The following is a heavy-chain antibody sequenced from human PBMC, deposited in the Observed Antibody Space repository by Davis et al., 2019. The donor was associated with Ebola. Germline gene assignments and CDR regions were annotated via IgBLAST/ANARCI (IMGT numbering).Heavy chain of an antibody. V-gene: IGHV1-46*01. CDR2: INPSDGNT. J-gene: IGHJ5*02. CDR1: GYTFTSYY. Sequence: AASVKVSCKASGYTFTSYYMHWVRQAPGQGLEWMGIINPSDGNTNYAQKFQGRVTMNRDTSTTTVYMELSSLRSEDTAVYYCARAVTMVLPSGWFDPWGQGTLVTVSS. CDR3: ARAVTMVLPSGWFDP. D-gene: IGHD3-10*01.